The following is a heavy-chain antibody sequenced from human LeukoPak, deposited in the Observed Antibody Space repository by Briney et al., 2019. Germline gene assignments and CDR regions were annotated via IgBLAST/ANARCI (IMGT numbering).Heavy chain of an antibody. J-gene: IGHJ4*02. CDR3: ARGRHTFIAVDYFDY. Sequence: SGGSLRLSCAASGFTFGDYGMSWVRHVPGKGLEGVSGINWNGGSKGYADFVKGRFTISRDNAKNSLYLQMNSLSAEDSALYYCARGRHTFIAVDYFDYWGQGTLVTVSS. CDR2: INWNGGSK. D-gene: IGHD6-19*01. CDR1: GFTFGDYG. V-gene: IGHV3-20*04.